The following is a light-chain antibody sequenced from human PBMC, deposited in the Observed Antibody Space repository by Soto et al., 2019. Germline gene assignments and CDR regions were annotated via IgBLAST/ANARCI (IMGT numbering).Light chain of an antibody. CDR3: QKYNSALLFT. V-gene: IGKV1-27*01. CDR1: QGISNY. CDR2: AAS. Sequence: DIQMTQSPSSLSASVGDRVTITCRASQGISNYLAWYQQKPGKVPKLLIYAASTLQSDVPSRFSGSGSGTDFTLTISSLQPEDVATYYCQKYNSALLFTFGPGTKVDIK. J-gene: IGKJ3*01.